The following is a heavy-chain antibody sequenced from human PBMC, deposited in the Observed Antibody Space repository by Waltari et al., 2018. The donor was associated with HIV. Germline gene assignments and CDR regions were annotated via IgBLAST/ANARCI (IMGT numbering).Heavy chain of an antibody. CDR3: ARSRPNTIFGVANNWFDP. Sequence: QVQLQESGPGLVKPSQTLSLTCTVSGGSISSGGYYWSWIRQHPGKGLEWIGYIYYSGSTYYTPSLKSRVTISVDTSKNQFSLKLSSVTAADTAVYYCARSRPNTIFGVANNWFDPWGQGTLVTVSS. D-gene: IGHD3-3*01. J-gene: IGHJ5*02. CDR2: IYYSGST. V-gene: IGHV4-31*03. CDR1: GGSISSGGYY.